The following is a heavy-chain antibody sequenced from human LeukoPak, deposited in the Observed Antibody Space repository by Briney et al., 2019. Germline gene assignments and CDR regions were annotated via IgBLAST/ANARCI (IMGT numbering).Heavy chain of an antibody. D-gene: IGHD5-18*01. CDR2: ISSSSSYT. Sequence: GGSLRLFCAASGFTFSDYYMSWIRQAPGKGLEWVSYISSSSSYTNYADSVKGRFTISRDNAKNSLYLQMNSLRAEDTAVYYCASTNYSYGYFFDYWGQGTLVTVSS. V-gene: IGHV3-11*06. CDR3: ASTNYSYGYFFDY. J-gene: IGHJ4*02. CDR1: GFTFSDYY.